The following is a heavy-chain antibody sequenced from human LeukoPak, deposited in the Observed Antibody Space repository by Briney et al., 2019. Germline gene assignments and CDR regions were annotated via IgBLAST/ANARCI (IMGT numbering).Heavy chain of an antibody. V-gene: IGHV3-48*04. CDR3: ARVGDFWSGYQIDP. D-gene: IGHD3-3*01. CDR2: ISSSSSSI. J-gene: IGHJ5*02. CDR1: GFTFSSYS. Sequence: GGSLRLSCAASGFTFSSYSMNWVRQAPGKGLEWVSYISSSSSSISYADSVKGRFTISRDNAKNSLYLQMNSLRAEDTAAYYCARVGDFWSGYQIDPWGQGTLVTVSS.